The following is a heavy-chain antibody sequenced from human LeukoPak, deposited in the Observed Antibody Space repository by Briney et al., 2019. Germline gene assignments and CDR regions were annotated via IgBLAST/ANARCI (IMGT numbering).Heavy chain of an antibody. CDR3: ARAVGSWSYYY. D-gene: IGHD1-26*01. CDR1: VYTFTNYY. CDR2: INPSGGST. V-gene: IGHV1-46*01. J-gene: IGHJ4*02. Sequence: GASLTVSFKASVYTFTNYYMHWVRQAPGQGLEWMGMINPSGGSTSYAQKFHGRVTMTRDTSTITVYMELSSLRSEDTAVYYCARAVGSWSYYYWGQGTLVTVSS.